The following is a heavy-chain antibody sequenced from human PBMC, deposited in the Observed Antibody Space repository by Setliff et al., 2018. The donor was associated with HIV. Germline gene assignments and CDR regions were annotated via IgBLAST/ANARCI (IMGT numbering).Heavy chain of an antibody. CDR1: GFTFSSYS. CDR3: ARVSGAERDYYYYYMDV. J-gene: IGHJ6*03. Sequence: PGGSLRLSCAASGFTFSSYSMNWVRQAPGKGLEWVSSISNSNSYIYYGDSVKGRFTISRDNAKNSLYLQMNSLRAEDTAVYYCARVSGAERDYYYYYMDVWGKGTTVTVSS. D-gene: IGHD1-26*01. V-gene: IGHV3-21*01. CDR2: ISNSNSYI.